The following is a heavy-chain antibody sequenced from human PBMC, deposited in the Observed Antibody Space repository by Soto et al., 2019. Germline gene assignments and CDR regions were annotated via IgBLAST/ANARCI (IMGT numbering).Heavy chain of an antibody. D-gene: IGHD5-18*01. CDR3: AISGYSYGIQFDY. Sequence: QVQLVQSGAEVKKPGASVKVSCKASGYTFTSYAMHWVRQAPGQRLEWMGWINAGNGNTKYSQKFQGRVTITRDTSASKAYMELSSLRSEDTAVYYCAISGYSYGIQFDYWGQGTLVTVSS. CDR1: GYTFTSYA. J-gene: IGHJ4*02. CDR2: INAGNGNT. V-gene: IGHV1-3*01.